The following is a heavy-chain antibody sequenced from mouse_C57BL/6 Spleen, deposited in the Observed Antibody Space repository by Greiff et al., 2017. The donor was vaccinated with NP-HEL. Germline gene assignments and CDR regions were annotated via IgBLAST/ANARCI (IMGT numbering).Heavy chain of an antibody. D-gene: IGHD1-1*01. Sequence: VQLQQSGAELVKPGASVKMSCKASGYTFTSYWITWVKQRPGQGLEWIGDIYPGSGSTNYNEKFKSKATLTVDTSSSTAYMQLSSLTSEDSAVYYCARAGFGYGSSYEAMDYWGQGTSVTVSS. J-gene: IGHJ4*01. CDR1: GYTFTSYW. V-gene: IGHV1-55*01. CDR2: IYPGSGST. CDR3: ARAGFGYGSSYEAMDY.